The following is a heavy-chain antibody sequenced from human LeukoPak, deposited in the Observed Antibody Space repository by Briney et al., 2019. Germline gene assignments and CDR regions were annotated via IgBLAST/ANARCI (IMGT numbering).Heavy chain of an antibody. CDR1: GGSISSYY. CDR3: ARGIVIPGFDY. D-gene: IGHD2-21*01. CDR2: IYDSGST. Sequence: SSETLSLTCTVSGGSISSYYWSWIRQPPGKGLEWIGYIYDSGSTNYNPSLKSRVTISLAKSKNQFSLKLSSVTAADTAVYYCARGIVIPGFDYWGQGTLVTVSS. V-gene: IGHV4-59*01. J-gene: IGHJ4*02.